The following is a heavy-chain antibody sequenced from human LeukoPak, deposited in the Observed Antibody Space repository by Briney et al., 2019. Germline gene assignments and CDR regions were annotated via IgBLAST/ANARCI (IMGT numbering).Heavy chain of an antibody. D-gene: IGHD3-3*01. V-gene: IGHV5-51*01. CDR2: IYPGDSDT. Sequence: GESLKISCQGSGYSFTSYWIGWVRQLPGKGLEWMGIIYPGDSDTRYSPSFQGQVTISADKSISTAYLQWSSLKAPDTAMYYCARQRDSAYYDFWSGYFFFDYWGQGTLVTVSS. J-gene: IGHJ4*02. CDR3: ARQRDSAYYDFWSGYFFFDY. CDR1: GYSFTSYW.